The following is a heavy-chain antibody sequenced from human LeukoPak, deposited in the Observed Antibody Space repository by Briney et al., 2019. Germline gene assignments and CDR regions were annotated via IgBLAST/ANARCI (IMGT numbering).Heavy chain of an antibody. V-gene: IGHV3-30*04. CDR3: ARGARKGDDYGGFFDY. CDR1: GLTFSRYA. CDR2: ISNDGSKK. D-gene: IGHD4-23*01. J-gene: IGHJ4*02. Sequence: GGSLRLSCAASGLTFSRYAFHWVRQAPGKGLEWVAVISNDGSKKDYADSVKGRFTISRDNSKNTLYLQMNSLRAEDTAVYYCARGARKGDDYGGFFDYWGQGTLVTVSS.